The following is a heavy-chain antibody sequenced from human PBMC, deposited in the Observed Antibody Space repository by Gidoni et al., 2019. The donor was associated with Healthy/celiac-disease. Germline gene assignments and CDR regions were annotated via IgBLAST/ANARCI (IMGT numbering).Heavy chain of an antibody. Sequence: QVQLVQSGAEVKKPGASVKVSCKASGYTFTSYYMHWVRQAPGQGLEWMGIINPSGGSTSYAQKFQGRVTMTRDTSTSTVYMELSSLRSEDTAVYYCARETVCLPSPEDSSSCQSWFDPWGQGTLVTVSS. CDR2: INPSGGST. CDR3: ARETVCLPSPEDSSSCQSWFDP. CDR1: GYTFTSYY. J-gene: IGHJ5*02. V-gene: IGHV1-46*03. D-gene: IGHD6-13*01.